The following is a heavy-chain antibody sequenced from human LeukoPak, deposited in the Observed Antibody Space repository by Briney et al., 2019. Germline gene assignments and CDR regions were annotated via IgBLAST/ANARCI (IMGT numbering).Heavy chain of an antibody. CDR1: GFTISDHY. J-gene: IGHJ3*02. CDR2: TRNKANSYTT. V-gene: IGHV3-72*01. D-gene: IGHD4-11*01. Sequence: GGSLRLSCAASGFTISDHYMDWVRQAPGKGLEWVGRTRNKANSYTTEYAASVKGRFTISRDDSKNSLYLQMNSLKTEDTAVYYCARGNGRDAFDIWGQGTMVTVSS. CDR3: ARGNGRDAFDI.